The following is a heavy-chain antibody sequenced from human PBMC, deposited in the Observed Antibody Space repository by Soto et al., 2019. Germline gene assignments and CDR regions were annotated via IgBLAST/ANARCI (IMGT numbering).Heavy chain of an antibody. J-gene: IGHJ4*02. V-gene: IGHV3-49*04. D-gene: IGHD3-16*01. CDR1: GFTFGDYA. CDR3: TRASSLDFDF. Sequence: PGWSLRLSCTTSGFTFGDYALSWVRQAPGKGLEWVGFIRRNAYGGTTDYAASVKGRFTISRDDSKSIAYLQMNSLRTEDTALYHCTRASSLDFDFWGQGPLVTVSS. CDR2: IRRNAYGGTT.